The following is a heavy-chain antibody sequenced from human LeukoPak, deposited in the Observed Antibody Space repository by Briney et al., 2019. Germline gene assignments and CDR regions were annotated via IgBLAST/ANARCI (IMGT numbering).Heavy chain of an antibody. J-gene: IGHJ4*02. Sequence: GESLKISCKGSGYSFTSYWIGWVRQMPGKGLEWMGIIYPGDSDTRYSPSFQGQVTISADKSISTAYLQWSSLKASDTAMYYCATFADTIAVAGNAFDYWGQGTLVTVSS. D-gene: IGHD6-19*01. CDR3: ATFADTIAVAGNAFDY. CDR1: GYSFTSYW. V-gene: IGHV5-51*01. CDR2: IYPGDSDT.